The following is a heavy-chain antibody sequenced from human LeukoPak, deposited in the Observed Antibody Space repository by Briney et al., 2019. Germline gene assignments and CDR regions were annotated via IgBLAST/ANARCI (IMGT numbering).Heavy chain of an antibody. CDR1: QFTFSYFR. Sequence: GALRLSCTASQFTFSYFRMNWVRQAPGKGLEWVANIKEDGSEKSYVDSVKGRFTISRDNAKNSMYLQMNSLRAEDTAVYYCARGPPPDFDYWGRGTLVTVSS. V-gene: IGHV3-7*01. J-gene: IGHJ4*02. CDR2: IKEDGSEK. CDR3: ARGPPPDFDY.